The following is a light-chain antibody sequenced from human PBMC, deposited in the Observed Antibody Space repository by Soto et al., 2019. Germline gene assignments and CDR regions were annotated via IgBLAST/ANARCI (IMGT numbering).Light chain of an antibody. CDR2: DTT. CDR1: TGAVTNGHY. Sequence: QAVVTQEPSLTVSPGGTVTLTCGSSTGAVTNGHYPYWFQQKPGHAPRTLIYDTTNRHSWTPARFSGSLLGGKAALTLSGAQPEYEAEYYCLLSYNGPYVFGTGTKVTVL. CDR3: LLSYNGPYV. J-gene: IGLJ1*01. V-gene: IGLV7-46*01.